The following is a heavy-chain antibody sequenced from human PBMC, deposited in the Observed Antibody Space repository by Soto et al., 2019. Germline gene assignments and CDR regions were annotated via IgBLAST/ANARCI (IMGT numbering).Heavy chain of an antibody. V-gene: IGHV4-30-2*01. CDR1: GGSISSGGYS. J-gene: IGHJ6*02. Sequence: SETLSLTCAVSGGSISSGGYSWSWIRQPPGKGLEWIGYIYHSGSTYYNQSLKSRVTISVDRSKNQFSLKLSSVTAADTAVYYCVRSRFKAGYSGYDPLLWYYYYGMDVWGQGTTVTVSS. CDR3: VRSRFKAGYSGYDPLLWYYYYGMDV. D-gene: IGHD5-12*01. CDR2: IYHSGST.